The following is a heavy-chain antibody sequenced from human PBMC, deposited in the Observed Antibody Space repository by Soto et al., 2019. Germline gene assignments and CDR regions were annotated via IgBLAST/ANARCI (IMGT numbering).Heavy chain of an antibody. V-gene: IGHV1-69*01. CDR2: IVPLSDRT. CDR1: GETLNSNP. D-gene: IGHD2-15*01. J-gene: IGHJ4*02. Sequence: QVQLVQSGAEVKKPGSSLKVSCKVFGETLNSNPIGWVRQAPGQGLEWVGGIVPLSDRTNYAQELQGRVTITADGSTSTVYMELSNLKSDDSAVYYCARKSGRDCHSGGRCFSLDVWGQGSLITVSS. CDR3: ARKSGRDCHSGGRCFSLDV.